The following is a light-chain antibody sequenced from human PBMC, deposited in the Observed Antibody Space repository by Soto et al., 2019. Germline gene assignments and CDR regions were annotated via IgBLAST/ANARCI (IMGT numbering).Light chain of an antibody. Sequence: EIVLTQSPGTLSLSPGERATLSCRASQSVRSNYLAWYQQKPGQAPRLLIYGASSRDTGIPDRFSGSGSGTDFTLTISRLEPEDFAVYYCQHYGSSAYTFGQGTTLEIK. CDR3: QHYGSSAYT. CDR2: GAS. J-gene: IGKJ2*01. V-gene: IGKV3-20*01. CDR1: QSVRSNY.